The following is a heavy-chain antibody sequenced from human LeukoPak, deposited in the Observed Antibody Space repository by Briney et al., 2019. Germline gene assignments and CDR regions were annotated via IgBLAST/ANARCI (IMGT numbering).Heavy chain of an antibody. J-gene: IGHJ6*03. CDR2: IYYSGSS. CDR3: ARGIYSNYVSGDYYYMDV. D-gene: IGHD4-11*01. Sequence: SETLSLTCTVSGGSISSYYWSWIRQPPGKGLEWIGYIYYSGSSNYNPSLKSRVTISVDTSKNQFSLKLSSVTAADTAVYYCARGIYSNYVSGDYYYMDVWGKGTTVTVSS. CDR1: GGSISSYY. V-gene: IGHV4-59*01.